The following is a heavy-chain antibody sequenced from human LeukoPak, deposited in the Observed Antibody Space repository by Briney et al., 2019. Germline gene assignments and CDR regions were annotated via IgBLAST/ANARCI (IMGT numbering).Heavy chain of an antibody. D-gene: IGHD3-3*01. Sequence: SETLSLTCTVSGGSITSSSFYWGWIRQPQGKGLEWIGSIYYSGTTYYNPSLKSRVTISVDTSKNQFSLKLSSVTAADTAAYYCARVKYDFWGGYSHPYYYYYYMDVWGKGTTVTVSS. J-gene: IGHJ6*03. CDR2: IYYSGTT. CDR1: GGSITSSSFY. V-gene: IGHV4-39*07. CDR3: ARVKYDFWGGYSHPYYYYYYMDV.